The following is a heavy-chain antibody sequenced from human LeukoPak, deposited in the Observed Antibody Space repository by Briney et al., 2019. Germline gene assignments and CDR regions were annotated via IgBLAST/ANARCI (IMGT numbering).Heavy chain of an antibody. CDR1: GGSISSYY. CDR2: IYYSGST. J-gene: IGHJ2*01. Sequence: SETLSLTCTVSGGSISSYYWSWIRQPAGKGLEWIGYIYYSGSTNYNPSLKSRVTISVDTSKNQFSLKLSSVTAADTAVYYCARDLKLWYFDLWGRGTLVTVSS. CDR3: ARDLKLWYFDL. D-gene: IGHD3-9*01. V-gene: IGHV4-59*01.